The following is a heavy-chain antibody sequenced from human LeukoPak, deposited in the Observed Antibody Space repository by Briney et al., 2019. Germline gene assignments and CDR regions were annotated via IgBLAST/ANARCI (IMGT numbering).Heavy chain of an antibody. J-gene: IGHJ4*02. Sequence: PGRSLRLSCAASGFTFSSYGMHWVRQAPGKGLEWVAVISYDGSNKYYADSVKGRFTISRDNSKNTLYLQMNSLRAEDTAVYYCAKDRGRGGQQLVLYYFDYWGQGILVTVSS. CDR1: GFTFSSYG. V-gene: IGHV3-30*18. CDR2: ISYDGSNK. CDR3: AKDRGRGGQQLVLYYFDY. D-gene: IGHD6-13*01.